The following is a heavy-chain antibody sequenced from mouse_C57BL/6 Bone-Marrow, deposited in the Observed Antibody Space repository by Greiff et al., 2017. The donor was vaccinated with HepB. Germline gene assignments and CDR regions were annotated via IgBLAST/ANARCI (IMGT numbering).Heavy chain of an antibody. CDR1: GYTFTDYY. Sequence: VQLKESGPELVKPGASVKISCKASGYTFTDYYMNWVKQSHGKSLEWIGDINPNNGGTSYNQKFKGKATLTVDKSSSTAYMELRSLTSEDSAVYYCARRRPVVADYYAMDYWGQGTSVTVSS. V-gene: IGHV1-26*01. CDR3: ARRRPVVADYYAMDY. D-gene: IGHD1-1*01. J-gene: IGHJ4*01. CDR2: INPNNGGT.